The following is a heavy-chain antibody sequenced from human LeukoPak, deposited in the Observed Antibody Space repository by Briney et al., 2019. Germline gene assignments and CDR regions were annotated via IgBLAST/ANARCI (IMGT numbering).Heavy chain of an antibody. Sequence: GGSLRLSCAASGFTFSSYAMSWVRQAPGNGLEWVSAISGSGGSTYYADSVKGRFTISRDNSENTLYLQMNSLRAEDTAVYYCAKVATKVVTASYLDYWGQGTLVTVSS. CDR3: AKVATKVVTASYLDY. D-gene: IGHD2-21*02. J-gene: IGHJ4*02. CDR1: GFTFSSYA. V-gene: IGHV3-23*01. CDR2: ISGSGGST.